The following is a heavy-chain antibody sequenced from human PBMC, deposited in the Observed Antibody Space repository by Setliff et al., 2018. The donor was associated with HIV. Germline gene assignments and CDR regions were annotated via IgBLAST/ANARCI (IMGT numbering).Heavy chain of an antibody. CDR2: IRSEGYGGTT. J-gene: IGHJ4*02. Sequence: GGSLRLSCTASGFTFGDYAMAWVRQAPGKGLDWVAFIRSEGYGGTTENAASVKGRFTISRDDSKSVAYLQMNSLQTEDTAVYYCAKAGDYYDRTTFDSWGQGTLVTVSS. D-gene: IGHD3-22*01. CDR3: AKAGDYYDRTTFDS. CDR1: GFTFGDYA. V-gene: IGHV3-49*04.